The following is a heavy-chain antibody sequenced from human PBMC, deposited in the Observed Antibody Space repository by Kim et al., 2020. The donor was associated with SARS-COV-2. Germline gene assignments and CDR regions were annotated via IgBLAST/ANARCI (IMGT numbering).Heavy chain of an antibody. CDR1: GYSFTSYW. D-gene: IGHD1-7*01. J-gene: IGHJ6*02. CDR2: IYPGDSDT. Sequence: GESLKISCKGSGYSFTSYWIGWVRQMPGKGLEWMGIIYPGDSDTRYSPSFKGQVTISADKSISTAYLQWSSLKASDTAMYYCARRPGVRTIKTGTTAYGMDVWGQGTTVTVSS. CDR3: ARRPGVRTIKTGTTAYGMDV. V-gene: IGHV5-51*01.